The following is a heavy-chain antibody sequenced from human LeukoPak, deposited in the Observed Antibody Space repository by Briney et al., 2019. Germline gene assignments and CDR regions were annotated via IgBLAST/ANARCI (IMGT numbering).Heavy chain of an antibody. CDR3: ARDLGYSDF. V-gene: IGHV1-69*04. D-gene: IGHD3-16*01. CDR2: IIPILGIA. CDR1: GGTFSSYA. J-gene: IGHJ4*02. Sequence: SVKVSFKASGGTFSSYAISWVRQAPGQGLEWMGRIIPILGIANYAQKFQGRVTITADKSTSTAYMELSSLRSEDTAVYYCARDLGYSDFWGQGTLVTVSS.